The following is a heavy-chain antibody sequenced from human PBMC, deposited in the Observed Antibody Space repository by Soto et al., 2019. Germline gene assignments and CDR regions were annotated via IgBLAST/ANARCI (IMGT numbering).Heavy chain of an antibody. Sequence: TLSLTCKVSGASLNGYYWSWIRQPPGKGLEWIGRIYATGSSDYNPSLKSRITISVDMSKKQFSLTLRSVTAADTAMYYCVRDGTKNLRDWFDPWGQGILVTVSS. CDR1: GASLNGYY. D-gene: IGHD1-1*01. V-gene: IGHV4-4*07. CDR3: VRDGTKNLRDWFDP. J-gene: IGHJ5*02. CDR2: IYATGSS.